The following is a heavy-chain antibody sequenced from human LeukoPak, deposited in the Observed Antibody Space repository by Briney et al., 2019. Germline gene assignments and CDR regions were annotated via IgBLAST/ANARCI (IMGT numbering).Heavy chain of an antibody. V-gene: IGHV5-51*01. J-gene: IGHJ4*02. Sequence: GESLKISCKGSGYSFTNYWIGWVRQMPGKGLEWMGIIYPGDSDTRYSPSFQGQVTISADKSISTAYLQWNRLKASDSAMYYCARHSTTVTTNFFDYCGQGTLVTVSS. CDR3: ARHSTTVTTNFFDY. CDR1: GYSFTNYW. CDR2: IYPGDSDT. D-gene: IGHD4-17*01.